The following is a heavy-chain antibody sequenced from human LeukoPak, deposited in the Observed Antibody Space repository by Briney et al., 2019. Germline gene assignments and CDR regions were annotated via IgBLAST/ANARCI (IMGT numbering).Heavy chain of an antibody. Sequence: SETLSLTCTVSGGSISSSSYYWGWIRQPPGKGLEWIGSIYYSGSGSTYYNPSLKSRVTISVDTSKNQFSLKLSSVTAADTAVYYCVSQEVVPHWGQGTLVSVSS. D-gene: IGHD2-15*01. CDR3: VSQEVVPH. CDR1: GGSISSSSYY. V-gene: IGHV4-39*01. CDR2: IYYSGSGST. J-gene: IGHJ4*02.